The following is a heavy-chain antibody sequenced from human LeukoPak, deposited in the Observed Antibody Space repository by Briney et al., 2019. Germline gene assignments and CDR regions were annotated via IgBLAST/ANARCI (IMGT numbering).Heavy chain of an antibody. V-gene: IGHV4-59*01. CDR2: IYYSGTT. CDR3: AREDPQTKVPEGMDV. D-gene: IGHD4/OR15-4a*01. CDR1: GGSISHYY. J-gene: IGHJ6*02. Sequence: SETLSLTCTVSGGSISHYYWSWIRQPPGKGLEWIGYIYYSGTTNYNPSLKSRVTISVDTSKNQFSLKLNSVTAADTAVYYCAREDPQTKVPEGMDVWGQGTTVTVSS.